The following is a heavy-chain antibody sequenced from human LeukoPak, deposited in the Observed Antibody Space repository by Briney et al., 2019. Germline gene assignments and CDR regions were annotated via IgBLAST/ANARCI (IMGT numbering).Heavy chain of an antibody. D-gene: IGHD2-15*01. J-gene: IGHJ4*02. CDR2: IYYTGST. CDR3: ARRGGYHSPIDY. Sequence: PSQTLSLTCTVSAGSVTNYYWSWIRQPPGKGLEWIGYIYYTGSTNYNPSLKSRVSISVDTSKNQFSLKLSSVTAADTAVYYCARRGGYHSPIDYWGQGTLVTVSS. CDR1: AGSVTNYY. V-gene: IGHV4-59*08.